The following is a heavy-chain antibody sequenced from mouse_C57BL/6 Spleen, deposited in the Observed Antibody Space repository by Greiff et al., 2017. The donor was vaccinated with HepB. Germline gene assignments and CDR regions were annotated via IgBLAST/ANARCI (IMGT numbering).Heavy chain of an antibody. J-gene: IGHJ2*01. CDR3: TTVDYSNPFDY. CDR1: GFNIKDDY. Sequence: VHVKQSGAELVRPGASVKLSCTASGFNIKDDYMHWVKQRPEQGLEWIGWIDPENGDTEYASKFQGKATITADTSSNTAYLQLSSLTSEDTAVYYCTTVDYSNPFDYWGQGTTLTVSS. CDR2: IDPENGDT. D-gene: IGHD2-5*01. V-gene: IGHV14-4*01.